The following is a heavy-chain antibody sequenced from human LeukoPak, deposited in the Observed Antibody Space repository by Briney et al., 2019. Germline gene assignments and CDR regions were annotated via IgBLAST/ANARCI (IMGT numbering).Heavy chain of an antibody. V-gene: IGHV4-38-2*01. J-gene: IGHJ6*03. CDR3: ARHEWIQYYMDV. CDR2: IYYSGST. CDR1: GYSISSGYY. Sequence: SETLSLTCAVSGYSISSGYYWGWIRQPPGKGLEWIASIYYSGSTYYNPALKSRLTISVDTSNNQFSLKLSSVIATDTAVYYCARHEWIQYYMDVWGKGSTVTVSS. D-gene: IGHD5-18*01.